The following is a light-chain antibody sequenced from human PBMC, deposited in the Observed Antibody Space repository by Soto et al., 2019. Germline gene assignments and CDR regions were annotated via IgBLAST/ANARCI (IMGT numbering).Light chain of an antibody. CDR2: EVS. CDR1: SSDIGAYNS. CDR3: SSRTTSNPYV. V-gene: IGLV2-14*01. Sequence: QSALPQPASVSGSPGQSITISCTGTSSDIGAYNSVSWYQQHPGKAPKLMIYEVSNRPSGVSNRFSASKSGNTASLTISGLQAEDEADYYCSSRTTSNPYVFGTGTKLTVL. J-gene: IGLJ1*01.